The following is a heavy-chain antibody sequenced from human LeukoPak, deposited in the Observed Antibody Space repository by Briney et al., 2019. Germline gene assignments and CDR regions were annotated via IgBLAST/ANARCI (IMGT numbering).Heavy chain of an antibody. J-gene: IGHJ4*02. Sequence: PGGSLRLSCAASGFTFSSYSMNWVRQAPGKGLEWVSSISSSSSYIYYADSVKGRFTISRDNAKNSLYLQMNSLRAEDTAVYYCARGDSSGWCSPHQYPDYWGQGTLVTVSS. CDR1: GFTFSSYS. CDR2: ISSSSSYI. CDR3: ARGDSSGWCSPHQYPDY. V-gene: IGHV3-21*01. D-gene: IGHD6-19*01.